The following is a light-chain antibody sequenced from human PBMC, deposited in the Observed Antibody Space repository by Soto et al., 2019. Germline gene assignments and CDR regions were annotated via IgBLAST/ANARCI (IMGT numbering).Light chain of an antibody. CDR1: QSVSSTF. V-gene: IGKV3-20*01. CDR3: QQDGTSPRGT. J-gene: IGKJ1*01. Sequence: DIVLTQSPGTLFLSPGERATLSCRASQSVSSTFFAWYQRKPGHAPRLLMFGASNRATGIPDRFSGSGSGTDLTLTISSLEPDEFDRYYCQQDGTSPRGTFGQGTKV. CDR2: GAS.